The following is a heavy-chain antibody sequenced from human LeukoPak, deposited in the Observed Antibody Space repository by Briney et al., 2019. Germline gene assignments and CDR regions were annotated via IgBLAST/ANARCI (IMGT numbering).Heavy chain of an antibody. CDR1: GYSFTGYY. V-gene: IGHV1-2*02. CDR2: INPNSGGT. D-gene: IGHD3-3*01. J-gene: IGHJ4*02. Sequence: ASVKVSCKASGYSFTGYYMHWVRQAPGQGLEWMGWINPNSGGTNYAQKFQGRVTMTRDTSISTAYMELSRLRSDDTAVYYCARSILEWLLPDYWGQGTLVTVSS. CDR3: ARSILEWLLPDY.